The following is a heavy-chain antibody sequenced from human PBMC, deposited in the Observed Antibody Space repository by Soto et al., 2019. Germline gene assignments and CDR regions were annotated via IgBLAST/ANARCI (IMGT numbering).Heavy chain of an antibody. J-gene: IGHJ6*02. CDR1: GFTASSNY. CDR3: AREPVSSYYYYGMDV. V-gene: IGHV3-66*01. Sequence: GGSLRLSCAASGFTASSNYMSWVRQAPGKGLEWVSVIYSGGSTYYADSVKGRFTISRDNSKNTLYLQMNSLRAEDTAVYYCAREPVSSYYYYGMDVWGQGTTVTVSS. CDR2: IYSGGST.